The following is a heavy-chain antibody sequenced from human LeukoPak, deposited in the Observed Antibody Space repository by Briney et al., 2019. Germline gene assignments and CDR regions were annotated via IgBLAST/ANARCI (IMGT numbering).Heavy chain of an antibody. J-gene: IGHJ3*02. V-gene: IGHV1-69*02. CDR2: IIPILGIA. CDR3: ARSRFLEWLLPNDAFDI. Sequence: SVKVSCKASGGTFSSYTISWVRQAPGQGLEWMGRIIPILGIANYAQKFQGRVTITADKSTSTAYMELSSLRSEDTTVYYCARSRFLEWLLPNDAFDIWGQGTMVTDSS. CDR1: GGTFSSYT. D-gene: IGHD3-3*01.